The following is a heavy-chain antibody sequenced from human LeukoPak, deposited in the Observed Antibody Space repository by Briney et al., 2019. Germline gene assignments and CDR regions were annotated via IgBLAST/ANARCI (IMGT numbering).Heavy chain of an antibody. CDR1: GFTFSSYG. D-gene: IGHD1-1*01. CDR2: IWNDGSNK. CDR3: ARPSGTWGAFDI. J-gene: IGHJ3*02. Sequence: GGSLRLSCAASGFTFSSYGMRWVRQAPGKGLEWVAVIWNDGSNKYYADSVKGRFTISRDNSKNTLYLQMNSLRVEDTAVYYCARPSGTWGAFDIWGQGTMVTVSS. V-gene: IGHV3-33*01.